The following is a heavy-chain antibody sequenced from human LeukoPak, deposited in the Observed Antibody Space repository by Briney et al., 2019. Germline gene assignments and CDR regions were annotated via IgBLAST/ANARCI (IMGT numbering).Heavy chain of an antibody. CDR1: GFTLSSSA. CDR2: ITSSGTGT. D-gene: IGHD6-19*01. V-gene: IGHV3-64*02. CDR3: ARIRRGWYFDY. Sequence: GGSLRLSCTASGFTLSSSAMYWVRQAPGKGLEFVSVITSSGTGTDYADSVKGRFTISRDNSKNTLYLQMGSLRADDMAIYYCARIRRGWYFDYWGQGTLVTVSA. J-gene: IGHJ4*02.